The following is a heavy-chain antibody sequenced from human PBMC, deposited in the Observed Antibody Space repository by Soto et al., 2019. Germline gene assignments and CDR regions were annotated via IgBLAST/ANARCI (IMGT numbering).Heavy chain of an antibody. CDR3: ARSAAYCSGGSCYQIRYGMDV. V-gene: IGHV1-69*01. CDR2: IIPIFGTA. J-gene: IGHJ6*02. Sequence: QVQLVQSGAEVKKPGSSVKVSCKASGGTFSSYAISWVRRAPGQGLEWMGGIIPIFGTANYAQKFQGRVTITADESTSTAYMELSSLRSEDTAVYYCARSAAYCSGGSCYQIRYGMDVWGQGTTVTVSS. CDR1: GGTFSSYA. D-gene: IGHD2-15*01.